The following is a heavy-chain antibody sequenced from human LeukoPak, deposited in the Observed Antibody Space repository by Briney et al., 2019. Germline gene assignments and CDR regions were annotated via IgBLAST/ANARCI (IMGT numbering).Heavy chain of an antibody. J-gene: IGHJ4*02. CDR2: ISSSGSTI. D-gene: IGHD1-26*01. Sequence: GGSLRLSCAAAGFTFSDYYMRWIRQAPGKGLEWVSYISSSGSTIYYADSVKGRFTISRDNAKNSLYLQMNSLRAEDTAVYYCARVRPEGSYYFDYWGQGTLVTVSS. V-gene: IGHV3-11*01. CDR3: ARVRPEGSYYFDY. CDR1: GFTFSDYY.